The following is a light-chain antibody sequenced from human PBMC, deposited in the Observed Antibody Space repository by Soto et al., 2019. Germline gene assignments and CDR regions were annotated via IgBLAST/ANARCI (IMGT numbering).Light chain of an antibody. J-gene: IGKJ2*01. Sequence: IELTQSPVTLSVSPGEIATLSCSASQSVGDRSAWYQQRPGQAPRLLISGASTRATGVPARFSGSGSETEFTLTISSLQSEDSAIYYCQQYKSWPYTFGQGTNLEI. CDR1: QSVGDR. CDR2: GAS. V-gene: IGKV3-15*01. CDR3: QQYKSWPYT.